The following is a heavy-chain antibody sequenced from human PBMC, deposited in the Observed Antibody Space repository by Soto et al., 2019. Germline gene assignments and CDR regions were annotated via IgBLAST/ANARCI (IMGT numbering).Heavy chain of an antibody. CDR1: GGTFSSYT. D-gene: IGHD4-17*01. Sequence: VKVSCKASGGTFSSYTISWVRQAPGQGLEWMGRIIPILGIANYAQKFQGRVTITADKSTSTAYMELSSLRSEDTAVYYCARDYGDYYYYYYMDVWGKGTTVTVSS. V-gene: IGHV1-69*04. CDR3: ARDYGDYYYYYYMDV. J-gene: IGHJ6*03. CDR2: IIPILGIA.